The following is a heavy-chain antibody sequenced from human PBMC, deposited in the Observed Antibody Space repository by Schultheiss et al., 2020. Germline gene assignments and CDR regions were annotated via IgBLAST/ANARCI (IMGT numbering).Heavy chain of an antibody. V-gene: IGHV1-69*06. J-gene: IGHJ5*02. D-gene: IGHD2-21*02. CDR1: GGTFSSYA. CDR3: ARGEGVTGWFDP. Sequence: SVKVSCKASGGTFSSYAISWVRQAPGQGLEWMGGIIPIFGTANYAQKFQGRVTITADTSASTAYMELSSLRSEDMAVYYCARGEGVTGWFDPWGQGTLVTVSS. CDR2: IIPIFGTA.